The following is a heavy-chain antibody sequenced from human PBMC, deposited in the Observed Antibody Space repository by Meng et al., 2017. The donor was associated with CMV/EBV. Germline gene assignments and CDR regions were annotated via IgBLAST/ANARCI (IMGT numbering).Heavy chain of an antibody. V-gene: IGHV4-34*01. D-gene: IGHD2-2*01. J-gene: IGHJ3*02. CDR1: GGSFSGYY. Sequence: SETLSLTCAVYGGSFSGYYWSWIRQPPGQGLEWIGEINHSGSTNYNPSLKSRVTISVDTSKNQFSLKLSSVTAADTAVYYCARKAQDCSSTSCYPFDIWGQGTMVTVSS. CDR3: ARKAQDCSSTSCYPFDI. CDR2: INHSGST.